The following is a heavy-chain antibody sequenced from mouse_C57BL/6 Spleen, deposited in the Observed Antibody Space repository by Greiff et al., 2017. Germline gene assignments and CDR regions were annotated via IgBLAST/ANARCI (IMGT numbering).Heavy chain of an antibody. CDR1: GYTFTSYW. J-gene: IGHJ2*01. D-gene: IGHD1-1*01. CDR2: IHPNSGST. Sequence: QVQLQQPGAELVKPGASVKLSCKASGYTFTSYWMHWVKQRPGQGLEWIGMIHPNSGSTNYNEKFKSKATLTVDKSSSTAYMQLSSLTSEDSAVYYCARGVVYYGSSPLFDYWGQGSTLSVSS. V-gene: IGHV1-64*01. CDR3: ARGVVYYGSSPLFDY.